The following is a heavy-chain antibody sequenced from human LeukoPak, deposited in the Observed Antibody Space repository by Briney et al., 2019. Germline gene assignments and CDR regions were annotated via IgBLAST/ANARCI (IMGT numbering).Heavy chain of an antibody. V-gene: IGHV4-59*01. J-gene: IGHJ4*02. D-gene: IGHD1-26*01. CDR1: GASISSYY. CDR2: IHYSGSP. CDR3: ARGENTVGATDFDY. Sequence: SETLSLTCTVSGASISSYYWNWIRQSPGKGLEWIACIHYSGSPNYNPSLKSRITISLDTSKNQYSLKLSSVTAADTAVYYCARGENTVGATDFDYWGQGTLVSVSS.